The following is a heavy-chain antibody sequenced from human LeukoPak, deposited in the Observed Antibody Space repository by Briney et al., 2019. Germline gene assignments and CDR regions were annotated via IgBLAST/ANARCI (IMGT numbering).Heavy chain of an antibody. V-gene: IGHV3-7*02. J-gene: IGHJ4*02. D-gene: IGHD3-22*01. Sequence: GGSLRLSCAASGFTFSNYWMSWVRQAPGKGLEWVANIKQDGSEKHYADSVQGRFTISRDNGKNSLYLQMNSLRAEDTAVYYCATYYDSSGYDYVRFVYWGQGTLVTVSS. CDR2: IKQDGSEK. CDR3: ATYYDSSGYDYVRFVY. CDR1: GFTFSNYW.